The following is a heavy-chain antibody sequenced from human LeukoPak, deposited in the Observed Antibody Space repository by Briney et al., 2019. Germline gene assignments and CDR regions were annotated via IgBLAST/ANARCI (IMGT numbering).Heavy chain of an antibody. V-gene: IGHV3-73*01. CDR1: GFTFRGSA. Sequence: GGSLKFSCAASGFTFRGSAIPWFGQSSGKGRRGLAKINKKDKGYATATAYAASVKGRFTISRDDSINTAYLQMKSLKTEDTALYYCTRDSGTYNWFDPWGQGTLVTVSS. CDR2: INKKDKGYATAT. J-gene: IGHJ5*02. CDR3: TRDSGTYNWFDP. D-gene: IGHD1-26*01.